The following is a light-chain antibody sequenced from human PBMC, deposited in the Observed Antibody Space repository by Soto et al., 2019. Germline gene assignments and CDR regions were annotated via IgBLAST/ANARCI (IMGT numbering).Light chain of an antibody. Sequence: DIQMTQSPSSLSASIGDRVTISCRASQGISNDLAWYQQKPGKVPYLLIYAASTSHSVVPSRVRGSGSGPDFTLTISSLQPEDVATYYCQNYNSAPRTFDQGTKVDIK. CDR1: QGISND. V-gene: IGKV1-27*01. CDR3: QNYNSAPRT. J-gene: IGKJ1*01. CDR2: AAS.